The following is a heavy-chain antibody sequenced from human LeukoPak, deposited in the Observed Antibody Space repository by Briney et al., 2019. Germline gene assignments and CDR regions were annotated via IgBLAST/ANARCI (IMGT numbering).Heavy chain of an antibody. Sequence: GGSLRLSCAASGFTFSTYWLNWLRQAQGKGLVWVSRIRSDGTNTNYADSVKGRFTISRDNAVNTLYLQMNSLRAEDTAVYYCAREGSGWYIDYWGQGILVTVSS. CDR3: AREGSGWYIDY. CDR2: IRSDGTNT. V-gene: IGHV3-74*01. J-gene: IGHJ4*02. CDR1: GFTFSTYW. D-gene: IGHD6-19*01.